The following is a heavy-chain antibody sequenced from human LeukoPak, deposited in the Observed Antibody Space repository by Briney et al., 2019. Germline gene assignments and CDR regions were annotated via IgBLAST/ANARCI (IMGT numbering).Heavy chain of an antibody. CDR3: TGHHQAYSRTY. CDR2: ISTDGSST. D-gene: IGHD6-13*01. J-gene: IGHJ4*02. CDR1: GFTLRSYV. Sequence: GGSLRLSCVASGFTLRSYVMNWVRQTPGKGLVWVSRISTDGSSTTYADSVKGRFTISRDNAKNTLFLQMNSLRAEDTAVYYCTGHHQAYSRTYWGQGTLVTVSS. V-gene: IGHV3-74*01.